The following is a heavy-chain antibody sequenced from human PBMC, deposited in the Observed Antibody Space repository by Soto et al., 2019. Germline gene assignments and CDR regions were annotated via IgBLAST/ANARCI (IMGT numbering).Heavy chain of an antibody. V-gene: IGHV1-8*01. J-gene: IGHJ6*03. CDR3: ARVYGYYYYYMDV. D-gene: IGHD2-8*01. CDR2: ISPDSGKT. CDR1: GCSLTDNG. Sequence: QAYLEQSGAEVKKPGASVKVSCKASGCSLTDNGITWVRQASGQGLEYVGWISPDSGKTDYAQKFQGRVTMTRDTSINTVYMELSSLRSDDTAVYYCARVYGYYYYYMDVWGKGTTVTVSS.